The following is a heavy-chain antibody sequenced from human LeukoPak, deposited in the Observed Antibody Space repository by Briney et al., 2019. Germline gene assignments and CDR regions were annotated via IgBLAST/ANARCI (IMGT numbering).Heavy chain of an antibody. Sequence: GGSQRLSCAASGFTFSSYEMNWVRQAPGKGLEWLSYISSSGSTIYYADSVKGRFTISRDNAKNSLYLQMNSLRAEDTAVYYCARDLVKGYDDAFDIWGQGTMVTVSS. CDR2: ISSSGSTI. D-gene: IGHD2-2*01. CDR3: ARDLVKGYDDAFDI. J-gene: IGHJ3*02. CDR1: GFTFSSYE. V-gene: IGHV3-48*03.